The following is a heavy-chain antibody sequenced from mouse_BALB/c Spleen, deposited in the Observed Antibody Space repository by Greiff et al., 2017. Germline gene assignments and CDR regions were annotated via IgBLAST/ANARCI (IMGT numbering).Heavy chain of an antibody. V-gene: IGHV2-9*02. CDR3: SREAPSGYGAMDY. D-gene: IGHD3-1*01. CDR1: GFSLTSYG. CDR2: IWAGGST. J-gene: IGHJ4*01. Sequence: VQLQESGPGLVAPSQSLSITCTVSGFSLTSYGVHWVRQPPGKGLEWLGVIWAGGSTNYNSALMSRLSISKDNSKSQVFLKMNSLQTDDTAMYYCSREAPSGYGAMDYWGQGTSVTVSS.